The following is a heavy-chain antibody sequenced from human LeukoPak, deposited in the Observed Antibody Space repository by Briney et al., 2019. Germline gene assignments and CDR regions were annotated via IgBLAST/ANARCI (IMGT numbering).Heavy chain of an antibody. V-gene: IGHV4-59*08. CDR2: IYHSGST. CDR3: ARHFTYYYDSSGYPRDAFDI. CDR1: GGSISPYY. J-gene: IGHJ3*02. D-gene: IGHD3-22*01. Sequence: PSETLSLTCTVSGGSISPYYWSWIRQPPGKGLVWIAYIYHSGSTNYNPSLKSRVTISVDMSKNQFSLRLSSVTAADTALYYCARHFTYYYDSSGYPRDAFDIWGQGTMVTVSS.